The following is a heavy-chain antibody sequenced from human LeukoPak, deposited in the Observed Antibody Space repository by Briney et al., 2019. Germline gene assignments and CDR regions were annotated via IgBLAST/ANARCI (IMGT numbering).Heavy chain of an antibody. CDR1: GYTFTSYY. CDR3: ARGLVRGSYFDH. V-gene: IGHV1-46*01. D-gene: IGHD6-19*01. J-gene: IGHJ4*02. CDR2: INPNAGTT. Sequence: GASVKVSCKASGYTFTSYYMHWVRQAPGQGLEWMGIINPNAGTTSYAQKFQGRVTVTRDTSTSTVYMELSSLRSEDTAVYYCARGLVRGSYFDHWGQGTLVTVSS.